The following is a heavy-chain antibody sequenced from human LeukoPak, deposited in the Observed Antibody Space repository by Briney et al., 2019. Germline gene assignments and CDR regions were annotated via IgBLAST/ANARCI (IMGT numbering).Heavy chain of an antibody. CDR1: GFTFSSYS. Sequence: GGSLRLSCAASGFTFSSYSMNWVRQAPGKGLEWVSSISSSSSYIYYADSVKGRFTISRDNAKNPLYLQMNSLRAEDTAVYYCARDGGLVYFDYWGQGTLVTVSS. CDR3: ARDGGLVYFDY. D-gene: IGHD3-16*01. V-gene: IGHV3-21*01. CDR2: ISSSSSYI. J-gene: IGHJ4*02.